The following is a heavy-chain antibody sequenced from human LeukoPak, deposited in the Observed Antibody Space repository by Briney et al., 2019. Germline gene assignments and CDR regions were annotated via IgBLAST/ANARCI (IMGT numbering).Heavy chain of an antibody. CDR2: ISYDGSNK. Sequence: GGSLRLSCAASGFTFSSYAMHRVRQAPGKGLEWVAVISYDGSNKYYADSVKGRFTISRDNSKNTLYLQMNSLRAEDTAVYYCARDTGYSSSSPEYWGQGTLVTVSS. D-gene: IGHD6-13*01. J-gene: IGHJ4*02. CDR3: ARDTGYSSSSPEY. CDR1: GFTFSSYA. V-gene: IGHV3-30*04.